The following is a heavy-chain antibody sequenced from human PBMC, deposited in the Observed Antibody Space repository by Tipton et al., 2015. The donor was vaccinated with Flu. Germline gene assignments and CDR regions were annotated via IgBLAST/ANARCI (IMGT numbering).Heavy chain of an antibody. CDR3: ARHVEGYSGYENGFDP. V-gene: IGHV4-61*02. J-gene: IGHJ5*02. CDR1: GDSISRGSYY. Sequence: TLSLTCTVSGDSISRGSYYYNWIRQPAGEGLEWIGRIYTNTNTNYKASLKSRVTMSVDMSKNHFSLRLNSVTAADTAIYYCARHVEGYSGYENGFDPWGQGILVTVSS. D-gene: IGHD5-12*01. CDR2: IYTNTNT.